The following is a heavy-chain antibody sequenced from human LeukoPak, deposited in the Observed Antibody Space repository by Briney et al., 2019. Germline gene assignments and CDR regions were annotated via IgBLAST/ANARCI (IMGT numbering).Heavy chain of an antibody. CDR3: ARDQYDSWSRRGNFDS. D-gene: IGHD3-3*01. V-gene: IGHV3-7*03. J-gene: IGHJ4*02. CDR2: IKHDGSGK. Sequence: QPGGSLRLSCAASGFTFRTYWMSWVRQAPGKGLEGVANIKHDGSGKNYVDSVKGRFTVSRDNTKNSLYLQMSSLRAEDTGVFYCARDQYDSWSRRGNFDSWGQGTLVIVSS. CDR1: GFTFRTYW.